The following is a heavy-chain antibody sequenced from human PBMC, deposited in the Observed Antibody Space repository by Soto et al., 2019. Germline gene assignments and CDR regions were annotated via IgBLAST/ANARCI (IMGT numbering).Heavy chain of an antibody. CDR1: VGSISSGGYY. CDR3: ARGDYGDYRMYYSDY. J-gene: IGHJ4*02. CDR2: IYYSGST. D-gene: IGHD4-17*01. Sequence: SETLSLTCTFSVGSISSGGYYWSWIRQHPGKGLEWIGYIYYSGSTYYNPSLKSRVTISVDTSKNQFSLKLSSVTAADTAVYYCARGDYGDYRMYYSDYWGQATLVTVSS. V-gene: IGHV4-31*03.